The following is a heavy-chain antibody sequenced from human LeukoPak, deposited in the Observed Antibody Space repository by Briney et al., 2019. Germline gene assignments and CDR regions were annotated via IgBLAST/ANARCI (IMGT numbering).Heavy chain of an antibody. CDR1: GGSITSYF. J-gene: IGHJ4*02. V-gene: IGHV4-59*08. D-gene: IGHD1-26*01. CDR2: ISYSGNS. CDR3: ARHVGGITYSY. Sequence: SETLSLTCTVSGGSITSYFWSWIRQPPGKGLEWIGYISYSGNSNYNPPLKSRVNISVDTSKNQFSLKLNSVTAADTAMYYCARHVGGITYSYSGQRTLVTVSS.